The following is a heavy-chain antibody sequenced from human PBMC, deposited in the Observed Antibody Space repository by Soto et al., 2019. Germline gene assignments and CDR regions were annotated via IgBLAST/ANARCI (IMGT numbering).Heavy chain of an antibody. J-gene: IGHJ5*02. CDR3: ARGQRFSDWFDP. CDR2: IYSSGNT. V-gene: IGHV4-4*07. D-gene: IGHD3-3*01. Sequence: PSKTLSLTCSVPCGTISGYYWTWIRQPAGKGLEWIGRIYSSGNTKYNPSLQSRVTMSLDTSNNQFSLRLTSVTAADTAVYFCARGQRFSDWFDPWGQGTLVTVSS. CDR1: CGTISGYY.